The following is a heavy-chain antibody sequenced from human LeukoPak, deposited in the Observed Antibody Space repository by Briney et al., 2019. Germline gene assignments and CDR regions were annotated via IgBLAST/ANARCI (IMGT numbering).Heavy chain of an antibody. CDR1: GGSISSSSYY. V-gene: IGHV4-39*01. D-gene: IGHD1-26*01. CDR3: ARRVVGATGFDY. CDR2: IYYSGST. J-gene: IGHJ4*02. Sequence: PSETLSLTCTVSGGSISSSSYYWGWIRQPPGKGLEWIGSIYYSGSTYYNPSLKSRVTISVDTSKNQFSLKPSSVTAADTAVYYCARRVVGATGFDYWGQGTLVTVSS.